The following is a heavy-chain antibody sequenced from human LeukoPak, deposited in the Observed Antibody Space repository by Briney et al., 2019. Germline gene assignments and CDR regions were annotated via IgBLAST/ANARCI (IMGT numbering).Heavy chain of an antibody. V-gene: IGHV3-48*01. D-gene: IGHD6-13*01. Sequence: GGSLRPSCAASGFTFSSYSMNWVRQAPGKGLEWVSYISSRSSTIYYADSVKGRFAISRDNAKNPLYLQMNSLRAEDTAVYYCARGGTAWYTFDYWGQGTLVTVSS. J-gene: IGHJ4*02. CDR2: ISSRSSTI. CDR1: GFTFSSYS. CDR3: ARGGTAWYTFDY.